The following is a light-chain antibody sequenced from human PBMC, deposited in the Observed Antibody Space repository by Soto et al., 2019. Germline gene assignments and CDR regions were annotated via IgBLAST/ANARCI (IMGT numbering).Light chain of an antibody. J-gene: IGKJ2*02. V-gene: IGKV3-20*01. CDR3: QQYGSSSCT. CDR1: QSVGSSY. Sequence: EIVLTQSPGTLSLSPGERATLSCRASQSVGSSYLAWYQQKPGQAPSLLIYGASSRATGIPDRFSGSGSGTDLTLTISRLEPEDVAVYYCQQYGSSSCTFGQGTKLEIK. CDR2: GAS.